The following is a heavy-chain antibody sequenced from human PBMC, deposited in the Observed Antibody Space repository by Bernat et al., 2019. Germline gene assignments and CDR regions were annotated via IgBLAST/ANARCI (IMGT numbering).Heavy chain of an antibody. D-gene: IGHD3-16*02. V-gene: IGHV3-23*01. CDR2: ISGSGDIT. Sequence: EVQLLESGGGLVQPGGSLRLSCAASRFTFSRYAMRWVRQAPGKGLKCLSLISGSGDITHYTDSVKGRFTVSRDNSKNSLYLQMNSLRAEDTAVYYCAREIVDHYWGQGTLVTVSS. CDR1: RFTFSRYA. CDR3: AREIVDHY. J-gene: IGHJ4*02.